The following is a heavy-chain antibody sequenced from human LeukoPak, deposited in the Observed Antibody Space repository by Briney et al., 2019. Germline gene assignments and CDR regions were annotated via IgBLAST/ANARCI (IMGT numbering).Heavy chain of an antibody. CDR2: IYYSGST. CDR3: ARGPWELPNNYFDY. V-gene: IGHV4-59*01. CDR1: GGSISSYY. D-gene: IGHD1-26*01. J-gene: IGHJ4*02. Sequence: PSETLSLTCTVSGGSISSYYWSWIRQPPGKGLEWIGYIYYSGSTNYNPSLKSRVTISVDTSKNQFSLKLSSVTAADTAVYYCARGPWELPNNYFDYWGQGTLVTVSS.